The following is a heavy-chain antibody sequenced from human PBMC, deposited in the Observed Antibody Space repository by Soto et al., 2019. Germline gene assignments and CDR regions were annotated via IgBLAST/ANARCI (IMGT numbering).Heavy chain of an antibody. CDR3: TRDLVVLYNRIDNHFDS. D-gene: IGHD1-1*01. Sequence: SQTLSLTCVISGDSVSSHNAAWNWVRQSPSRGLEWLGRTYYKSQWYYDYADVVKSRITISPDTSKNQFSLHLSSVTPEDSAVYFFTRDLVVLYNRIDNHFDSWGQGTLVTVSS. J-gene: IGHJ4*02. CDR2: TYYKSQWYY. V-gene: IGHV6-1*01. CDR1: GDSVSSHNAA.